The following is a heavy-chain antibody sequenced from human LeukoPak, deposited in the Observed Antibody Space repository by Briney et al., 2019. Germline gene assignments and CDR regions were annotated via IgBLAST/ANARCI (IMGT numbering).Heavy chain of an antibody. Sequence: GGSLRLSCSASGFTFSTYWMSWVRQAPGKGLEWVANMRRDGNEIYYLDSVRGRFTISRDNAKNSLYLQMNSLRAEDTAVYYCARGLEYYYGSGSAWYYFDYWGQGTLVTVSS. CDR2: MRRDGNEI. D-gene: IGHD3-10*01. V-gene: IGHV3-7*03. J-gene: IGHJ4*02. CDR1: GFTFSTYW. CDR3: ARGLEYYYGSGSAWYYFDY.